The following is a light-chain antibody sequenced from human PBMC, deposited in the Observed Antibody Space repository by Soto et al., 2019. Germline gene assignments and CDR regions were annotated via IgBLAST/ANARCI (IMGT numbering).Light chain of an antibody. Sequence: AIQITQSPSSLSASVGDRVTITCRASQDIRNELGWYQQKPGKAPKVLIYAASHLQSGVPSRFSGSGSGTDFTLTISSLQPEDFATYYCLQDYNYPRTFGQGTKV. CDR3: LQDYNYPRT. CDR2: AAS. CDR1: QDIRNE. V-gene: IGKV1-6*01. J-gene: IGKJ1*01.